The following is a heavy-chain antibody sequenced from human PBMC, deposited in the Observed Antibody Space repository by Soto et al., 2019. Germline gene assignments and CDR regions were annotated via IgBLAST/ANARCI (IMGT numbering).Heavy chain of an antibody. CDR1: GFTFSSYG. J-gene: IGHJ6*02. CDR3: ARELVDTGPMNYYYYYGMDV. CDR2: IWYDGSNK. V-gene: IGHV3-33*01. D-gene: IGHD5-18*01. Sequence: QVQLVESGGGVVQPGRSLRLSCAASGFTFSSYGMHWVRQAPGKGLEWVAVIWYDGSNKYYADSVKGRFTISRDNSKNTLYLQMNSLRAEDTAVYYCARELVDTGPMNYYYYYGMDVWGQGTTVTVSS.